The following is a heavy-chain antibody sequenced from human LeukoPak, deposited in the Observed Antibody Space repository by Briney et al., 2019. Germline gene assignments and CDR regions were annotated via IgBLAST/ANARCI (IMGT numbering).Heavy chain of an antibody. J-gene: IGHJ4*02. CDR3: ARELLEWELVY. CDR1: VGTFSSYA. D-gene: IGHD1-26*01. Sequence: ASVKVSCKASVGTFSSYAISWVRQAPGQGLEWMGGIIPIFGTANYAQKFQGRVTITADESTSTAYMELSSLRSEDTAVYYCARELLEWELVYWGQGTLVTVSS. CDR2: IIPIFGTA. V-gene: IGHV1-69*13.